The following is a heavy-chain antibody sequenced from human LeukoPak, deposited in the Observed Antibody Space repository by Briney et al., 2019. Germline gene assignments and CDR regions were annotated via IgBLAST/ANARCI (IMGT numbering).Heavy chain of an antibody. CDR1: GFTFSSYA. J-gene: IGHJ4*02. D-gene: IGHD2-21*02. V-gene: IGHV3-23*01. CDR3: AKDVDEGVTAILGY. Sequence: PGGSLRLSCAASGFTFSSYAMSLVRQAPGKGLEGVSAISGSGGSTYYADSVRGRFTISRDNSKNTLYLQMNSLRAEDTAVYYCAKDVDEGVTAILGYWGQGTLVTVSS. CDR2: ISGSGGST.